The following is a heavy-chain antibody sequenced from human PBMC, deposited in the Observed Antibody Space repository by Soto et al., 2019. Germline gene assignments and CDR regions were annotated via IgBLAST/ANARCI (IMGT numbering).Heavy chain of an antibody. CDR3: ARDPSRQKISGRGYNWFDP. CDR2: IYYSGST. CDR1: VGSISSYY. V-gene: IGHV4-59*01. D-gene: IGHD3-10*01. Sequence: PSETLSLTCTVSVGSISSYYWSCIRQPPGKGLEWIGYIYYSGSTNYNPSLKSRVTISVDTSKNQFSLKLSSVTAADTAVYYCARDPSRQKISGRGYNWFDPWGQGTLVTVSS. J-gene: IGHJ5*02.